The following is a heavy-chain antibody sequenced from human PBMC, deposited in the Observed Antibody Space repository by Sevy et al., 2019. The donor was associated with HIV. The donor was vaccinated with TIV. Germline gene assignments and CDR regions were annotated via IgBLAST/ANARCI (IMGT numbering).Heavy chain of an antibody. CDR3: TTMLEDYYYYGMDV. CDR1: GFTFSNAW. J-gene: IGHJ6*02. D-gene: IGHD3-16*01. V-gene: IGHV3-15*01. CDR2: IKSKTDGGTT. Sequence: GGSPRLSCAASGFTFSNAWMSWVRQAPGKGLEWVGRIKSKTDGGTTDYAAPVKGRFTISRDDSKNTLYLQMNSLKTEDTAVYYCTTMLEDYYYYGMDVWGQGTTVTVSS.